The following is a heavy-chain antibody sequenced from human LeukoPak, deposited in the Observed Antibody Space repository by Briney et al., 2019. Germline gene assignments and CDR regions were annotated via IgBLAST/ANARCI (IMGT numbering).Heavy chain of an antibody. Sequence: PGGSLRLSCAASGFTFDDYAMHWVRQAPGKGLEWVSGISWNSGSIGYADSVKGRFTISRDNAKNSLYLQINSLRAEDTALYYCAKAGYSSSWYIDYWGQGTLVTVSS. CDR2: ISWNSGSI. CDR1: GFTFDDYA. V-gene: IGHV3-9*01. CDR3: AKAGYSSSWYIDY. J-gene: IGHJ4*02. D-gene: IGHD6-13*01.